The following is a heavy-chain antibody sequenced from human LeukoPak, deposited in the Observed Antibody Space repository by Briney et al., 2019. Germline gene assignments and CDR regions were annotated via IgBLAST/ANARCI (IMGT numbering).Heavy chain of an antibody. Sequence: SETLSLTCTVSGGSISSYYWSWIRQPPGKGLEWIGYIYYSGSTNYNPSLKSRVTISVDTSKNQFSLKLSSVTAADTAVYYCARVLPSEGYQLLYYYMDVWGKGTTVTVSS. V-gene: IGHV4-59*01. CDR3: ARVLPSEGYQLLYYYMDV. J-gene: IGHJ6*03. CDR1: GGSISSYY. CDR2: IYYSGST. D-gene: IGHD2-2*01.